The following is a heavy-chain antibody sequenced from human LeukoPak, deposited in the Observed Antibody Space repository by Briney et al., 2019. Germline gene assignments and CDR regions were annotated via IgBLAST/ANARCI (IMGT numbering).Heavy chain of an antibody. Sequence: GGSLRLSCAASGFSFSKYWMKWVRQDPGKGLEWVANINEDGSEKYYVDSVRGRFTISGDNAKNSLYLQMNSLRAEDTAVYYCANRDYWGQGTLVTVSS. J-gene: IGHJ4*02. CDR2: INEDGSEK. V-gene: IGHV3-7*03. CDR3: ANRDY. CDR1: GFSFSKYW.